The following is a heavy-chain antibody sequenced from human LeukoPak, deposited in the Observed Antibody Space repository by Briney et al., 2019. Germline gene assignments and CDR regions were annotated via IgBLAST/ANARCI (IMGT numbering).Heavy chain of an antibody. Sequence: GGSLRLSCAASGFTFSSYGMHWVRQAPGKGLEWVAVISYDGSNKYYADSVKGRFTISRDNSKNTLYLQMNSLRAEDTAVYYRAKAEWLSAFDIWGQGTMVTVSS. D-gene: IGHD6-19*01. CDR3: AKAEWLSAFDI. V-gene: IGHV3-30*18. J-gene: IGHJ3*02. CDR2: ISYDGSNK. CDR1: GFTFSSYG.